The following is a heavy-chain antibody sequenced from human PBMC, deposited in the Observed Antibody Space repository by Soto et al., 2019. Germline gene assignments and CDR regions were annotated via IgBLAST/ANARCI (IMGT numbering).Heavy chain of an antibody. CDR1: GYSFTSYW. CDR2: IDPSDSYT. V-gene: IGHV5-10-1*01. J-gene: IGHJ4*02. D-gene: IGHD5-12*01. Sequence: PGESLKISCKGSGYSFTSYWISWVRQMPGKGLEWMGRIDPSDSYTNYSPSFQGHVTISADKSISTAYLQWSSLKASDTAMYYCASPFSGYDVPFDYWGQGTLVTVSS. CDR3: ASPFSGYDVPFDY.